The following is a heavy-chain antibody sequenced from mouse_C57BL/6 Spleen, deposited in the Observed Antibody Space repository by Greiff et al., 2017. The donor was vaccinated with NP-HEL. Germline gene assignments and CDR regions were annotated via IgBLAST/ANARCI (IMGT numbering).Heavy chain of an antibody. D-gene: IGHD1-1*01. J-gene: IGHJ4*01. CDR3: ARNYGSSGDYAMDY. CDR2: IYPGDGDT. CDR1: GYAFSSSW. V-gene: IGHV1-82*01. Sequence: QVQLQQSGPELVKPGASVKISCKASGYAFSSSWMNWVKQRPGKGLEWIGRIYPGDGDTNYNGKFKGKATLTADKSSSTAYMQLSSLTSEDSAVYCCARNYGSSGDYAMDYWGQGTSVTVSS.